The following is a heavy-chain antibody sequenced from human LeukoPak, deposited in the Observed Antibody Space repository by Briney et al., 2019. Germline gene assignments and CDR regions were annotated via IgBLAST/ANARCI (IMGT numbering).Heavy chain of an antibody. CDR3: AGYYYGPGGRGAAFDI. V-gene: IGHV1-18*01. D-gene: IGHD3-10*01. Sequence: ASVKVSCKASGYTFTSYGISWVRQAPGQGLEWMGWISAYNGNTNYAQKLQGRVTMTTDTSTSTAYMELRSPRSDDTAVYYCAGYYYGPGGRGAAFDIWGQGTMVTVSS. J-gene: IGHJ3*02. CDR1: GYTFTSYG. CDR2: ISAYNGNT.